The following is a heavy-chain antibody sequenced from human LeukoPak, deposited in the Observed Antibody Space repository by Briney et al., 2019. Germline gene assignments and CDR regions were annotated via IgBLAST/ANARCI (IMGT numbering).Heavy chain of an antibody. CDR2: FYPEDGET. Sequence: ASVKVSCKVSGYTLTELSMHWVRQAPGKGLEWMGGFYPEDGETIYAQKFQGRVTMTEDTSTDTAYMELSSLRSEDTAVYYCATGLFFQVDTAMATVPYFDYWGQGTLVTVSS. CDR1: GYTLTELS. CDR3: ATGLFFQVDTAMATVPYFDY. D-gene: IGHD5-18*01. V-gene: IGHV1-24*01. J-gene: IGHJ4*02.